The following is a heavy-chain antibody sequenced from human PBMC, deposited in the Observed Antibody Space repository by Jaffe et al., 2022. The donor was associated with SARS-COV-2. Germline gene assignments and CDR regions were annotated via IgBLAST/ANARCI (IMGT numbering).Heavy chain of an antibody. V-gene: IGHV5-51*01. J-gene: IGHJ6*03. CDR3: ARHLVATSPLGYYYYMDV. CDR2: IYPGDSDT. CDR1: GYSFTSYW. D-gene: IGHD5-12*01. Sequence: EVQLVQSGAEVKKPGESLKISCKGSGYSFTSYWIGWVRQMPGKGLEWMGIIYPGDSDTRYSPSFQGQVTISADKSISTAYLQWSSLKASDTAMYYCARHLVATSPLGYYYYMDVWGKGTTVTVSS.